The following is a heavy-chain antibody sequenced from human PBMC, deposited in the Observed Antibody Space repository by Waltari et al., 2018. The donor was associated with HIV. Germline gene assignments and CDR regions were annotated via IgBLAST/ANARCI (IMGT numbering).Heavy chain of an antibody. CDR3: AVDSSQLLWFGESLAL. D-gene: IGHD3-10*01. CDR1: GPSFGSVG. CDR2: VSYDGMKR. J-gene: IGHJ4*02. V-gene: IGHV3-30*03. Sequence: QVQLVESGGGVVQPGDVLRLSCAASGPSFGSVGMHWVRQAPGKGLEWVAAVSYDGMKRFYADSVSGRFTISRDTSKKTLYLQMNTLKTEDTAVYFCAVDSSQLLWFGESLALWGQGTLVTVSS.